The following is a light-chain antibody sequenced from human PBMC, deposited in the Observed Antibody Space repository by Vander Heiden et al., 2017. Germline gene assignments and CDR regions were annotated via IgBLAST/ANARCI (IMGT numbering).Light chain of an antibody. CDR1: NIGSKN. CDR3: QVWDSSTFVV. CDR2: RDT. Sequence: SYELTQPLSVSVALGQTARITCGGNNIGSKNVHWYQQKPGPAPVLVIYRDTNRPSGIPGRFSGSDSGNTATLTISRAQAGDEADYYCQVWDSSTFVVFGGGTKLTVL. J-gene: IGLJ2*01. V-gene: IGLV3-9*01.